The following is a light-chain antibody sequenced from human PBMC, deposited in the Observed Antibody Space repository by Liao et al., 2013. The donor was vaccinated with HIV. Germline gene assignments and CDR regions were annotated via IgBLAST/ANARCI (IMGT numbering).Light chain of an antibody. CDR1: KLGDRD. V-gene: IGLV3-1*01. CDR3: QTWDSTTAAYV. J-gene: IGLJ1*01. CDR2: QDT. Sequence: SYELTQSPSVSVSPGQTATITCSGDKLGDRDASWYQQKPGQSPVLVIYQDTKRPSGIPERFSGSNSGNTATLTISGTQAMDEADYYCQTWDSTTAAYVFGTGTKVTRP.